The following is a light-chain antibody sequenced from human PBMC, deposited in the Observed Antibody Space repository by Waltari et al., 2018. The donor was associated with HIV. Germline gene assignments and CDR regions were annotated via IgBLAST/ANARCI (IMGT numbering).Light chain of an antibody. CDR3: QAWDSSTVI. Sequence: SYDLTQPPSVSVSPGQTANITCSGGTWGSNYASWYQQKPGQSPILVIFQDRKRPSGIPERFSGSSSGNIATLTISGTQAVDEADYFCQAWDSSTVIFGGGTKLTVL. V-gene: IGLV3-1*01. CDR2: QDR. J-gene: IGLJ2*01. CDR1: TWGSNY.